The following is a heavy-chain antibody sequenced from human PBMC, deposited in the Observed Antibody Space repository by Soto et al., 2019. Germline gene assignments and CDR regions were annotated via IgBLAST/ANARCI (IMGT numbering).Heavy chain of an antibody. CDR1: GFSFSGYS. V-gene: IGHV3-48*01. D-gene: IGHD5-12*01. CDR2: INSGGTAI. J-gene: IGHJ4*02. Sequence: GGSLRLSCVASGFSFSGYSMNWVRQAPGKGLQWVSFINSGGTAIYYADSAKGRFTISRDNAKNSLYLQMNSLRAEDTAVYYCARDHFDVYDPLDLDYWGQGALVTVSS. CDR3: ARDHFDVYDPLDLDY.